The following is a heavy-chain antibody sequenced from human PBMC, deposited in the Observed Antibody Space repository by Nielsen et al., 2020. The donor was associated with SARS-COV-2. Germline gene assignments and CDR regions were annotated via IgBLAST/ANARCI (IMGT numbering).Heavy chain of an antibody. V-gene: IGHV3-30*18. CDR3: AKLPSDSSGRNTGYYYYYGMDV. CDR1: GFTFSSYG. CDR2: ISYDGSNK. D-gene: IGHD3-22*01. Sequence: GGSLRLSCAASGFTFSSYGMHWVRQAPGKGLEWVAVISYDGSNKYYADSVKGRFTISRDNSKNTLYLQMNSLRAEDTAVHYCAKLPSDSSGRNTGYYYYYGMDVWGQGTTVTVSS. J-gene: IGHJ6*02.